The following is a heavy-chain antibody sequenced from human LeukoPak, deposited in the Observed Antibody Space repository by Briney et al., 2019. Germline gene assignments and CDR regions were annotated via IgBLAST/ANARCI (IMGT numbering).Heavy chain of an antibody. D-gene: IGHD2-15*01. CDR2: IRPMNSDV. V-gene: IGHV5-51*01. J-gene: IGHJ5*02. CDR1: GYNFNTYW. CDR3: ARQEYCSGGSCYTWFDP. Sequence: GESLKISCKGSGYNFNTYWVAWVRQLPGKGLEWMGIIRPMNSDVRYSPSFQGQVTISADGSINTAYLQWNSLTASDTAMYYCARQEYCSGGSCYTWFDPWGQGTLVIVSS.